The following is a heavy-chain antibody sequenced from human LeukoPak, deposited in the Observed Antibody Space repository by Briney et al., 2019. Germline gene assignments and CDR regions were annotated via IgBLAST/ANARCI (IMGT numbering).Heavy chain of an antibody. V-gene: IGHV3-30*02. D-gene: IGHD6-19*01. Sequence: PGGSLRLSCAASGFTFSSYGMHWVRQAPGKGLEWVAFIRYDGSNKYYADSAKGRFTISRDNAKNSLYLQMNSLRAEDTAVYYCTRDRPLAVAGTPDYWGQGTLVTVSS. CDR2: IRYDGSNK. CDR1: GFTFSSYG. J-gene: IGHJ4*02. CDR3: TRDRPLAVAGTPDY.